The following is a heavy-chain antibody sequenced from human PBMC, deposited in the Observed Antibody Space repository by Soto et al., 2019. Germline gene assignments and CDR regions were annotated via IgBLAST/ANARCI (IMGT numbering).Heavy chain of an antibody. J-gene: IGHJ6*02. V-gene: IGHV1-69*01. CDR2: IIPLFGTT. D-gene: IGHD3-10*01. Sequence: QVQVVQSGVEVRRPGSSVKVSCKASGDTFKNCVISWVRQAPGQGLEWMGGIIPLFGTTDFAQRFQGRLTITTDESTTTAHMELSRLRSEDTATYYCAAELGFGKLSVVWGQVTTVIVSS. CDR3: AAELGFGKLSVV. CDR1: GDTFKNCV.